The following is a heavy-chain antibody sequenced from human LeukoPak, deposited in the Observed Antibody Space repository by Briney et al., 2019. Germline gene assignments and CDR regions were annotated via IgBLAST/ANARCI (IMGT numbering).Heavy chain of an antibody. V-gene: IGHV3-7*03. CDR1: AFTSSSYW. Sequence: GGSLRLSCAASAFTSSSYWMSWVRQAPGNGLEWVANIDQDGSEKYYVESMKGRITISRDTAKNSLYLQMNSLRAEDTAVYYCARDYYSYSRGSWAFDIWGQGTMVTVSS. J-gene: IGHJ3*02. CDR3: ARDYYSYSRGSWAFDI. CDR2: IDQDGSEK. D-gene: IGHD3-22*01.